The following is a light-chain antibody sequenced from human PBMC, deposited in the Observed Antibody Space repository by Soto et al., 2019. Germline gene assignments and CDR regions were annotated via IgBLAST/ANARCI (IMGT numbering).Light chain of an antibody. Sequence: EIVMTQSPATVSVSPGERATLSCRATQSVGSSLAWYQQKPGQAPRLLIYGASTRASGIPARFSGSGSGTEFTLTISSLQSEDFAVYFCQQYSSWPPITFGQGTRVEI. CDR1: QSVGSS. V-gene: IGKV3-15*01. CDR2: GAS. J-gene: IGKJ5*01. CDR3: QQYSSWPPIT.